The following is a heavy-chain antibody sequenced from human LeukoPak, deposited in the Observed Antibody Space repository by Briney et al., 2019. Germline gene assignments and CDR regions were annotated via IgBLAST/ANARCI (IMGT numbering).Heavy chain of an antibody. CDR3: AKVSFAAGTTAFDI. Sequence: GRSLRLSCAASGFTFSSYGMHWDRQAPGKGLEWVAVISYDGSNKYYADSVKGRFTISRDNSKNTLYLQMNSLRAEDTAVYYCAKVSFAAGTTAFDIWGQGTMVTVSS. CDR2: ISYDGSNK. V-gene: IGHV3-30*18. CDR1: GFTFSSYG. J-gene: IGHJ3*02. D-gene: IGHD6-19*01.